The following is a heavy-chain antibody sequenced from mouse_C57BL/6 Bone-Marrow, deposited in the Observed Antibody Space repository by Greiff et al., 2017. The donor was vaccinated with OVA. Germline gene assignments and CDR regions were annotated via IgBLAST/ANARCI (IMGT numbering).Heavy chain of an antibody. Sequence: VKLQQPGAELVRPGSSVKLSCKASGYTFTSYWMDWVKQRPGQGLEWIGNIYPSDSETHYNQKFKDKATLTVDKSSSTAYMQLSSLTSEDSAVYYCATRGTTVVATRHYYAMDYWGQGTSVTVSS. CDR2: IYPSDSET. CDR3: ATRGTTVVATRHYYAMDY. J-gene: IGHJ4*01. V-gene: IGHV1-61*01. CDR1: GYTFTSYW. D-gene: IGHD1-1*01.